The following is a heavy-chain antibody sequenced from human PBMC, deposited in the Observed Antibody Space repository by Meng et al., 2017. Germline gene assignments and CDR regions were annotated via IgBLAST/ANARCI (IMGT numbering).Heavy chain of an antibody. V-gene: IGHV3-11*04. CDR3: ARDHGPIDY. Sequence: QWHVVEFGGVLVQLAGSLTLSCAASGFTFSDYYMSWIRQALGKGLEWVSYISSSGSTIYYADSVKGRFTISRDNAKNTLYLQMNSMRAEDTAVYYCARDHGPIDYWGQGTLVTVSS. CDR2: ISSSGSTI. J-gene: IGHJ4*02. CDR1: GFTFSDYY.